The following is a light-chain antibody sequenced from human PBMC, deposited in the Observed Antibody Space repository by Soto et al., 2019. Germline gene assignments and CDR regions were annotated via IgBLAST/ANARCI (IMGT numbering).Light chain of an antibody. CDR1: QNVNSN. Sequence: EIVMTQSPATVSVSPGERATLSCRASQNVNSNLAWYQQKPGQPPRLLIYGAYTRATGVPARFSGSGYGTEFTLTINSLQSEDFGVYYCQQYNSWPPLTFGGGTKVEIK. J-gene: IGKJ4*01. CDR2: GAY. V-gene: IGKV3-15*01. CDR3: QQYNSWPPLT.